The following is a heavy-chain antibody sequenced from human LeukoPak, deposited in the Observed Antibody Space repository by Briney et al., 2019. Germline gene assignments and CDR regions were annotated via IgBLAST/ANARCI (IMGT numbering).Heavy chain of an antibody. CDR2: IYYSGST. V-gene: IGHV4-61*01. CDR1: GGSVSSGSYY. CDR3: ARDAVTVNSYYFDY. J-gene: IGHJ4*02. Sequence: ASGTLSLTCTVSGGSVSSGSYYWSWIRQPPGKGLEWIGYIYYSGSTNYNPSLKSRVTISVDTSKNQFSLKLSSVTAADTAVYYCARDAVTVNSYYFDYWGQGTLVTVSS. D-gene: IGHD4-11*01.